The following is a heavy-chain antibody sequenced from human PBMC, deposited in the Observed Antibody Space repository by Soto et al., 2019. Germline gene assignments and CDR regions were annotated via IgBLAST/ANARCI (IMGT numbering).Heavy chain of an antibody. Sequence: GASVKVSCKASGGTFSSYAISWVRQAPGQGLEWMGGIIPIFGTANYAQKFQGRVTITADESTSTAYMELSSLRSEDTAVYYCAMFTYYYGSGPEPFDYWGQGTLVTVSS. V-gene: IGHV1-69*13. D-gene: IGHD3-10*01. CDR3: AMFTYYYGSGPEPFDY. J-gene: IGHJ4*02. CDR1: GGTFSSYA. CDR2: IIPIFGTA.